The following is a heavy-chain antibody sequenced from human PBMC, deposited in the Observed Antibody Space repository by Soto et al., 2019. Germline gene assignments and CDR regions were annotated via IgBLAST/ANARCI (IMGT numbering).Heavy chain of an antibody. CDR3: AREVEGSYSPADF. CDR2: VSSYNGNT. J-gene: IGHJ4*02. D-gene: IGHD3-10*01. V-gene: IGHV1-18*01. CDR1: GYPFTDHG. Sequence: QVQLVQSGPEVKKPGASVTVSCKTSGYPFTDHGIDWVRQAPGQGLEWVGWVSSYNGNTNYAYNLKDRVIMTTDASTSTAYVELRGLRSDDTAVYYCAREVEGSYSPADFWGQGTPVTVSS.